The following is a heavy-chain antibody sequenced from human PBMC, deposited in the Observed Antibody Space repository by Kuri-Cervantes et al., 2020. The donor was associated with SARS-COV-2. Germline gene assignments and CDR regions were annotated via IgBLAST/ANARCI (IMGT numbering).Heavy chain of an antibody. CDR1: GFTVSSNY. CDR3: ARYGGNPVDY. D-gene: IGHD4-23*01. J-gene: IGHJ4*02. Sequence: ETLSLTCAASGFTVSSNYMSWVRQAPGKGLEWVSAIYSGGSTYYADSVKGRFTISRDNSKNTLYLQMNSLRAEDTAVYYCARYGGNPVDYWGQGTLVTVSS. CDR2: IYSGGST. V-gene: IGHV3-66*01.